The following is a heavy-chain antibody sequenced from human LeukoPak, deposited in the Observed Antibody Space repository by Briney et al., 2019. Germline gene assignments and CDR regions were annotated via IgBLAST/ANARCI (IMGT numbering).Heavy chain of an antibody. CDR2: IKQDGSEK. V-gene: IGHV3-7*04. Sequence: PGGSLRLSCAASGFTFSSYWMSWVRQAPGKGLEWVANIKQDGSEKYYVDSVKGRFTISRDNAKNSLYLQMNSLRAEDTAVYYCARGTIAAAGYYYFDYWGQGTQVTVLS. CDR3: ARGTIAAAGYYYFDY. D-gene: IGHD6-13*01. J-gene: IGHJ4*02. CDR1: GFTFSSYW.